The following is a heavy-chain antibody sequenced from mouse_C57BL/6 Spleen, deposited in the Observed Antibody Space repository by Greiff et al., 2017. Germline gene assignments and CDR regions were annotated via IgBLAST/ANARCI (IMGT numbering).Heavy chain of an antibody. Sequence: VMLVESGPELVKPGASVKISCKASGYAFSSSWMNWVKQRPGKGLAWIGRIYPGDGDNNYIGKFKGKATLTADKSYSTAYMQRSSLTSEDSAVYFCARSFITTVSAYWGQGTLVTVSA. J-gene: IGHJ3*01. CDR2: IYPGDGDN. D-gene: IGHD1-1*01. V-gene: IGHV1-82*01. CDR3: ARSFITTVSAY. CDR1: GYAFSSSW.